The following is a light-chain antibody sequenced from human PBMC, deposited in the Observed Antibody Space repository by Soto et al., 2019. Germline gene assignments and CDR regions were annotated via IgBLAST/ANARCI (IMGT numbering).Light chain of an antibody. Sequence: QSALTQPASVSGSPGQSISISCTGTSSDVGGYKYVSWYQQHPGKAPKLMIYDVSSRPSGVSNRFSGSKSGNTASLTISGLQAEDEADYYCSSYTSISLYVFGTGTKATVL. J-gene: IGLJ1*01. V-gene: IGLV2-14*01. CDR3: SSYTSISLYV. CDR2: DVS. CDR1: SSDVGGYKY.